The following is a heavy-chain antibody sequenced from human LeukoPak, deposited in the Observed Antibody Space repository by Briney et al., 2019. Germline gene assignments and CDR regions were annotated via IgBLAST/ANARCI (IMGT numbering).Heavy chain of an antibody. CDR1: GGSISSYY. J-gene: IGHJ4*02. Sequence: SETLSLTCTVSGGSISSYYWSWIRQPPGKGLEWIGYIYYSGSTNYNPSLKSRVTISVDTSKNQFSLKLSSVTAADTAVYYCARSGYSYGYYVDYWGQGTLVTVSS. CDR3: ARSGYSYGYYVDY. CDR2: IYYSGST. V-gene: IGHV4-59*12. D-gene: IGHD5-18*01.